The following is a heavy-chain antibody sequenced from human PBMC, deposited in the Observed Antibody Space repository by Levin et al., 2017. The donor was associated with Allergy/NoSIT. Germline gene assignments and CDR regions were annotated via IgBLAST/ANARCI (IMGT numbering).Heavy chain of an antibody. D-gene: IGHD4-17*01. V-gene: IGHV1-69*13. J-gene: IGHJ6*02. Sequence: SVKVSCKASGGTFSSYAISWVRQAPGQGLEWMGGIIPIFGTANYAQKFQGRVTITADESTSTAYMELSSLRSEDTAVYYCARGRIPPNDYGDYGPSYYYYYGMDVWGQGTTVTVSS. CDR1: GGTFSSYA. CDR2: IIPIFGTA. CDR3: ARGRIPPNDYGDYGPSYYYYYGMDV.